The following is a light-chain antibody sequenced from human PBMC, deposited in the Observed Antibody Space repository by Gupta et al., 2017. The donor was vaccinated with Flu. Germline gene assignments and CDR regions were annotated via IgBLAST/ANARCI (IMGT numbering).Light chain of an antibody. CDR2: KAS. CDR3: QQDNSYHT. CDR1: QSISSW. J-gene: IGKJ2*01. V-gene: IGKV1-5*03. Sequence: DIQMTQSPSTLSASVGDRVTITCRASQSISSWLAWYQQKPGKAPKLLIYKASRGESGVPSRFSGSGYETEFTLTSSSRQHDDFANYYCQQDNSYHTFGQGTKVEIK.